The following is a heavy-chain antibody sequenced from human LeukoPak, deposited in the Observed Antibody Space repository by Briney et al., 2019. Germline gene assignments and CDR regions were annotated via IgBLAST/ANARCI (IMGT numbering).Heavy chain of an antibody. V-gene: IGHV1-46*01. CDR3: ARPTTVGNAFHI. J-gene: IGHJ3*02. CDR1: GYTFISYY. CDR2: INPSGGST. Sequence: ASVKVSCKTSGYTFISYYIHWVRQAPGQGLEWMGIINPSGGSTAYAQKFQGRVTMTRDTSTNTVYMELSSLRSEDTAVYYCARPTTVGNAFHIWGQGTMVTVSP. D-gene: IGHD4-23*01.